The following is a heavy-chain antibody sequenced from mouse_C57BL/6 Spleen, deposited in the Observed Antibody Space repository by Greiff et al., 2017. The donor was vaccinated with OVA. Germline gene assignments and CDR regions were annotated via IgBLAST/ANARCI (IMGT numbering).Heavy chain of an antibody. CDR1: GFSLTSYG. CDR3: ARITTVVAVYAMDY. J-gene: IGHJ4*01. V-gene: IGHV2-2*01. Sequence: VQLQESGPGLVQPSQSLSITCTVSGFSLTSYGVHWVRQSPGKGLEWLGVIWSGGSTDYNAAFISRLSISKDNSKSQVFFKMNSLQADDTAIYYCARITTVVAVYAMDYWGQGTSVTVSS. D-gene: IGHD1-1*01. CDR2: IWSGGST.